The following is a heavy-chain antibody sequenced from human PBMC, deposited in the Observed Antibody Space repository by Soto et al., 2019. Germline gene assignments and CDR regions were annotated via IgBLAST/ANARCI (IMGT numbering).Heavy chain of an antibody. CDR2: IWYDGSNK. CDR1: GFTFSSYG. D-gene: IGHD3-16*01. V-gene: IGHV3-33*01. CDR3: ARDPGPGDMITFGGGGYYYYYYGMDV. Sequence: QPGGSLRLSCAASGFTFSSYGMHWVRQAPGKGLEWVAAIWYDGSNKYYADSVKGRFTISRDNSKNTLYLQMNSLRAEDTAVYYCARDPGPGDMITFGGGGYYYYYYGMDVWGQGTTVTVSS. J-gene: IGHJ6*02.